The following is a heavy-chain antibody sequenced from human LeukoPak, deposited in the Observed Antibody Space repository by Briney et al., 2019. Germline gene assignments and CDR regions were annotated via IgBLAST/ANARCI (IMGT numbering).Heavy chain of an antibody. J-gene: IGHJ4*02. V-gene: IGHV4-59*01. CDR3: ARESAVAGTGLDY. D-gene: IGHD6-19*01. Sequence: SETLSLTCTVSGGSISSYYWSWIRQPPGKGLEWIGYIYYSGSTNYNPSLKSRVTISVDTSKNQFSLKLSSVTAADTAVYYCARESAVAGTGLDYWGQGTLVTVSS. CDR1: GGSISSYY. CDR2: IYYSGST.